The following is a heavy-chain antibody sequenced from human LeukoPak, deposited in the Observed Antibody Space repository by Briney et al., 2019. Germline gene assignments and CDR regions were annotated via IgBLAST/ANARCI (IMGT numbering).Heavy chain of an antibody. CDR1: GFTVSSNY. CDR2: IYSGGST. V-gene: IGHV3-53*01. Sequence: GGSLRLSCAASGFTVSSNYMSWVRQAPGKGLEWVSVIYSGGSTYYADSVKGRFTISRHNSKNTLYLQMNSLRAEDTAVYYCAKIPTSLTYYYDSSGTLDYWGQGTLVTVSS. CDR3: AKIPTSLTYYYDSSGTLDY. J-gene: IGHJ4*02. D-gene: IGHD3-22*01.